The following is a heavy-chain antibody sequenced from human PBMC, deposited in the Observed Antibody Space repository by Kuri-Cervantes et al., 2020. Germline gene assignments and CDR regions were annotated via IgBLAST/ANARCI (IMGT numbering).Heavy chain of an antibody. D-gene: IGHD2-8*01. CDR1: GGTFSSYA. J-gene: IGHJ4*02. CDR2: IIPIFGTA. V-gene: IGHV1-69*05. Sequence: SVKVSCKASGGTFSSYAISWVRQAPGQGLEWMGGIIPIFGTANYAQKFQGRVTITTDESTSTAYMELSSLRSDDTAVYYCARDRRVYASPSWFDYWGQGTLVTVSS. CDR3: ARDRRVYASPSWFDY.